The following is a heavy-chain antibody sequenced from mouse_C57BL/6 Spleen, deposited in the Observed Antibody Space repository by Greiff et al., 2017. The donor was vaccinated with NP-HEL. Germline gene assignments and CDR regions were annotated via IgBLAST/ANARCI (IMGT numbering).Heavy chain of an antibody. CDR1: GYTFTSYW. Sequence: QVQLQQPGAELVRPGSSVKLSCKASGYTFTSYWMDWVKQRPGQGLEWIGNIYPSDSETHYNQKFKDKATLTVDKSSSTAYMQLSSLTSEDSAVYSCARAYYGSPLDYWGQGTTLTVSS. J-gene: IGHJ2*01. CDR3: ARAYYGSPLDY. V-gene: IGHV1-61*01. D-gene: IGHD1-1*01. CDR2: IYPSDSET.